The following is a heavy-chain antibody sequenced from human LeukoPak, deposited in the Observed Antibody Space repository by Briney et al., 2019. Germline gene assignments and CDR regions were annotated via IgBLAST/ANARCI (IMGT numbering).Heavy chain of an antibody. CDR2: VNLQGST. CDR1: GGSLTSTNY. D-gene: IGHD6-6*01. CDR3: AREGGPYRPLDY. J-gene: IGHJ4*02. V-gene: IGHV4-4*02. Sequence: PSETLSLTCGVSGGSLTSTNYWTLLRQPPGKGRDWTGEVNLQGSTNYNPSLMGRVAISVDMSENHISLQLTSVTAADTAVYYCAREGGPYRPLDYSGEGTLVTVSS.